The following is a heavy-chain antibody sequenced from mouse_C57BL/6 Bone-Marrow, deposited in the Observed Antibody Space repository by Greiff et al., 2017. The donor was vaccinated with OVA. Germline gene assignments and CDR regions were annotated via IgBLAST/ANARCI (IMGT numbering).Heavy chain of an antibody. V-gene: IGHV1-82*01. D-gene: IGHD1-1*01. Sequence: QVQLQQSGPELVKPGASVKISCKASGYAFSSSWMNWVKQRPGKGLEWIGRIYPGAGDTNYNGKFKGKATLTADKSSSTAYMQLSSLTSEDAAVYFCARITTVYYFDYWGQGTTLTVSS. CDR3: ARITTVYYFDY. CDR1: GYAFSSSW. J-gene: IGHJ2*01. CDR2: IYPGAGDT.